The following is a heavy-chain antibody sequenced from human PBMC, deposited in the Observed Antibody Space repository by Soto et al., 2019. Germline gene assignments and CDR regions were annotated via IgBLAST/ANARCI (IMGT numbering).Heavy chain of an antibody. CDR1: GFTFSSYA. J-gene: IGHJ5*01. CDR2: ISATGGGT. Sequence: PGGSLRLSCVASGFTFSSYAMSWIRQAPGKGLEWVSLISATGGGTYYSDSVKGRFTISRDNSDNTLYLQVQSLRAEYTAVYYCAKDRCAGGNFAVYFDFWGQGAQVTVSS. CDR3: AKDRCAGGNFAVYFDF. D-gene: IGHD3-16*01. V-gene: IGHV3-23*01.